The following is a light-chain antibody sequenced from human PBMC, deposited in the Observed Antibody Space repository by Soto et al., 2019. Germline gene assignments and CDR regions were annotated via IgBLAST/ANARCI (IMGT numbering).Light chain of an antibody. CDR2: LGS. CDR1: QSLLHSNGYNS. V-gene: IGKV2-28*01. Sequence: DIVMTQSPLSLPVTPGEPASISCRSSQSLLHSNGYNSLDWYLQKPGQSPQLLIYLGSNRASGVPDRLCGSGSGKDFTLKISRVEAEDVGVYYCMQALHTPLFTFGPGTKVDIK. J-gene: IGKJ3*01. CDR3: MQALHTPLFT.